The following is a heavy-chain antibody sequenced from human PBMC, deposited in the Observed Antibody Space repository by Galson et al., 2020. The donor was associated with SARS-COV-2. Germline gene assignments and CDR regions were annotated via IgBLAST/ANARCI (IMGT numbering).Heavy chain of an antibody. D-gene: IGHD6-19*01. CDR1: GFTFSNYD. CDR3: ARDLPTQPGC. J-gene: IGHJ4*02. Sequence: GESLKIPCAASGFTFSNYDMNWVRQAPGKGLEWVSSISSSYRYIYYADSVKGRFTISRDNAKNSLFLQMNSLRVDDTAVYYCARDLPTQPGCWGQGTLVTVSS. V-gene: IGHV3-21*01. CDR2: ISSSYRYI.